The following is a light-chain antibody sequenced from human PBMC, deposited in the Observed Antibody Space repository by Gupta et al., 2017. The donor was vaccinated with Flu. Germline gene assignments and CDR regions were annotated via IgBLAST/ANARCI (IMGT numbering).Light chain of an antibody. CDR3: SSYTSRSPLEL. CDR2: EVT. J-gene: IGLJ2*01. Sequence: QPALTQPASVSGSPGQSIPISCPGTSSDVGGYKYVSWYQQHPGKAPNLIIYEVTNRPSGVSNRFSASKSGNTASLTISGLQAEEEADYYCSSYTSRSPLELFGGGTRLTVL. CDR1: SSDVGGYKY. V-gene: IGLV2-14*01.